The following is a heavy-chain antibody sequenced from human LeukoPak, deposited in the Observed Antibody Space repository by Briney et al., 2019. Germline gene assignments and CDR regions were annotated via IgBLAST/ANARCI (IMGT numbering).Heavy chain of an antibody. CDR2: ISPSGST. J-gene: IGHJ5*02. D-gene: IGHD3-9*01. Sequence: PSETLSLTCAVSGGSFSSYYYSRIRQPPGKGLEWIGEISPSGSTNYKPSLKSRVTISIDTSKNQFSLNVSSVTAADTAVYYCARFRNYDVLTGYYGPVWFDPWGQGTRVTVSS. CDR3: ARFRNYDVLTGYYGPVWFDP. V-gene: IGHV4-34*01. CDR1: GGSFSSYY.